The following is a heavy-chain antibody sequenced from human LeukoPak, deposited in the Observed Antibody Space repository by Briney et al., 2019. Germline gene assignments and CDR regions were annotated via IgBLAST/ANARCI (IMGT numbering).Heavy chain of an antibody. D-gene: IGHD2-2*01. Sequence: GGSLRLSCAASGYTFSSYGVHWVRPAPGKGLEWVAMISHDGDYAEYADSVKGRFTISRDNSKKTMHVEMRSLRAEDTAVYYCWVGFCSFSTCYEWRDGYYQFDVWGKGTTVIVSS. J-gene: IGHJ6*03. CDR3: WVGFCSFSTCYEWRDGYYQFDV. CDR1: GYTFSSYG. V-gene: IGHV3-33*05. CDR2: ISHDGDYA.